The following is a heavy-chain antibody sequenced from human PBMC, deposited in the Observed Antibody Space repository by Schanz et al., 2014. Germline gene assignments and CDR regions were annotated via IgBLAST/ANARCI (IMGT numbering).Heavy chain of an antibody. CDR1: GYPFTNYY. D-gene: IGHD3-9*01. J-gene: IGHJ3*01. CDR3: AKVDRTRYYAMDV. V-gene: IGHV1-46*01. Sequence: QVHLEQSGPEVKKPGASVKLSCRASGYPFTNYYIHWVRQAPGQGLEWMGRIIPILDKTNYAQKFQGRVTMTADKSTSTVYMEVSGLRSEDTAVYYCAKVDRTRYYAMDVWGQGTMVTVSS. CDR2: IIPILDKT.